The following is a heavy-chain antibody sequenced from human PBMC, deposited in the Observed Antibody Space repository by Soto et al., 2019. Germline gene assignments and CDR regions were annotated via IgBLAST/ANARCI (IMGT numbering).Heavy chain of an antibody. CDR3: ARDSWEQQLTHYFDY. J-gene: IGHJ4*02. CDR1: GFTFSSYS. D-gene: IGHD6-13*01. V-gene: IGHV3-21*01. Sequence: GGSLRLSCAASGFTFSSYSMNWVRQAPGKGLEWVSSISSSSSYIYYADSVKGRFTISRDNAKNSLYLQMNSLRAEDTAVYYCARDSWEQQLTHYFDYWGQGTLVTVSS. CDR2: ISSSSSYI.